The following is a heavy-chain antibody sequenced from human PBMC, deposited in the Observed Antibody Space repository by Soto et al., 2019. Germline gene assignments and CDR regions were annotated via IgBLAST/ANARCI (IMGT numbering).Heavy chain of an antibody. CDR2: VSGYSGHS. J-gene: IGHJ6*02. CDR1: NETLTTYG. D-gene: IGHD6-6*01. Sequence: QVHLVQSGAEVKKPGASVKVSCKASNETLTTYGISWVRQAPGQGLEWMGWVSGYSGHSSSAQEFQDRVIMTTDTSTNTAYMELRSLTSDDSAVYFCARDSSSSGYYYGMDVWGQGTRSPSP. CDR3: ARDSSSSGYYYGMDV. V-gene: IGHV1-18*01.